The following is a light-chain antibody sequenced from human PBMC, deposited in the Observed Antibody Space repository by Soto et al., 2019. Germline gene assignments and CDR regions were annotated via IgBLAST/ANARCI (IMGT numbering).Light chain of an antibody. Sequence: QSVLTQPPSVSAAPGQKVTISCFGSSSTIGNNYVSWYQQLPGAAPKLLIYDNNQRPSGIPDRFSGSNSGTSATLGITGLQTGDEADYYCGTWDDSLSAGVFGGGTKLTVL. J-gene: IGLJ2*01. CDR1: SSTIGNNY. CDR3: GTWDDSLSAGV. V-gene: IGLV1-51*01. CDR2: DNN.